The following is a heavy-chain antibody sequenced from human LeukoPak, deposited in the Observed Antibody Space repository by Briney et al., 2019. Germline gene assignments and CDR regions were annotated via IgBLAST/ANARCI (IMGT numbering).Heavy chain of an antibody. Sequence: SVKVSCKASGGTFSSYAISWVRQAPGQGLEWMGGIIPIFGTANYAQKFQGRVTITADESTSTAYMELSSLRSEDTAVYYCARQARSNYYDSSGYYSAPASIDYWGQGTLVTVSS. CDR1: GGTFSSYA. J-gene: IGHJ4*02. CDR3: ARQARSNYYDSSGYYSAPASIDY. CDR2: IIPIFGTA. V-gene: IGHV1-69*13. D-gene: IGHD3-22*01.